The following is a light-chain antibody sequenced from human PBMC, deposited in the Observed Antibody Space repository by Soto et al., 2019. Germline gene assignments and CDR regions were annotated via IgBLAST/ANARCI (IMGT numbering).Light chain of an antibody. CDR2: WAS. V-gene: IGKV4-1*01. CDR1: QSVLYSSNNKNY. Sequence: DIVMTQSPDSLAVSLGERATINCKSSQSVLYSSNNKNYLAWYQQKPGQPPKLLIYWASTRESGVPDRFSGSGSGTDFTLTISSLQPEHVAVYYCQQYYTAPLTFGQGTKVEIK. J-gene: IGKJ1*01. CDR3: QQYYTAPLT.